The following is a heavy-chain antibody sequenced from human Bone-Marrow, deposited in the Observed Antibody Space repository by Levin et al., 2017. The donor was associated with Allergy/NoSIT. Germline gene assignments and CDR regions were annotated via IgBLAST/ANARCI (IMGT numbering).Heavy chain of an antibody. D-gene: IGHD2-8*02. CDR3: ARNWRSAFDI. CDR1: GFTFSSYW. V-gene: IGHV3-7*01. Sequence: GGSLRLSCEASGFTFSSYWMSWVRQAPGKGLEWVANIKQDGTEKFYVDSVKGRFTISKDNAKNSVDLHMTSLRVEDSAVYYCARNWRSAFDIWGQGTMVTVSS. J-gene: IGHJ3*02. CDR2: IKQDGTEK.